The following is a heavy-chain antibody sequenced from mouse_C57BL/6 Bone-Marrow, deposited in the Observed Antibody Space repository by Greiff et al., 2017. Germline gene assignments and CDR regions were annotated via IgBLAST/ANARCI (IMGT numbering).Heavy chain of an antibody. D-gene: IGHD1-1*02. V-gene: IGHV14-3*01. J-gene: IGHJ3*01. CDR1: GFNIKNTY. Sequence: EVQLQQSVAELVRPGASVKLSCTASGFNIKNTYMHWVKQRPEQGLEWIGRIDPSNGNTKSAPKFQGKATITADTSSNTAYLQLSSLTSEDTAIYYCAVGVKLCLAWFAYWGQGTLVTVSA. CDR2: IDPSNGNT. CDR3: AVGVKLCLAWFAY.